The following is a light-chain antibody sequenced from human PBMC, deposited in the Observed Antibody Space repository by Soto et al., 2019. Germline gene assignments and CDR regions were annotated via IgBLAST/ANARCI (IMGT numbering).Light chain of an antibody. J-gene: IGLJ1*01. CDR3: CSYTTSSTYV. CDR2: GVN. V-gene: IGLV2-14*03. CDR1: SSDVGGYNY. Sequence: ALTQPASVSGSPGQSIAISCTGTSSDVGGYNYVSWYQQHPGKAPKLMIYGVNNRPSGVSNRFSGSKSGNTASLTISGLQAEDEADYYCCSYTTSSTYVFGTGTKVTVL.